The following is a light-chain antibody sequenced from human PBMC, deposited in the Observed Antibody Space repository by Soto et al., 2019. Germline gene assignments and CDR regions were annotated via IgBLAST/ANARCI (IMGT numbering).Light chain of an antibody. J-gene: IGKJ1*01. CDR1: QGVSNSY. CDR3: QQYDISQWT. V-gene: IGKV3-20*01. CDR2: DSS. Sequence: EIVLTQSPGTLSLSPGERATLSCRASQGVSNSYLAWYQHKPGQPPRLLIYDSSTRATGFPDRFSGSGSGTDFTLTIIRLEPEDFEVYYCQQYDISQWTFGKGTKVDI.